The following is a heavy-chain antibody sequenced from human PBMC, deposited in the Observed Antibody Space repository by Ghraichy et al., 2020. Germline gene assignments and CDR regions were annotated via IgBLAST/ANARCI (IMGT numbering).Heavy chain of an antibody. CDR2: INPNSGDT. CDR3: ARGKGYYYYGMDV. J-gene: IGHJ6*02. CDR1: GYTFTGYY. V-gene: IGHV1-2*06. Sequence: ASVKVSCKASGYTFTGYYMHWVRQAPGQGLEWMGRINPNSGDTNYAQKFQGRVTMTRDTSISTAYMELSRLRSDDTAVYYCARGKGYYYYGMDVWGQGTTVTVSS.